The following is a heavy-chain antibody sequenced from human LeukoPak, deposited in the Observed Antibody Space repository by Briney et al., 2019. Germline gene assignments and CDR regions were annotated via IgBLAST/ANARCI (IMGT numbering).Heavy chain of an antibody. CDR1: GLTFSAYW. CDR2: IKQDGSDK. D-gene: IGHD1-26*01. CDR3: ARDRATYFDY. J-gene: IGHJ4*02. V-gene: IGHV3-7*01. Sequence: GGSLRLSCAASGLTFSAYWMTWVRQAPGKGLEWVANIKQDGSDKYYVDSVKGRFTISKDNAKNSLYLQMNSLRAEDTAVYYCARDRATYFDYWGQGTLVTVSS.